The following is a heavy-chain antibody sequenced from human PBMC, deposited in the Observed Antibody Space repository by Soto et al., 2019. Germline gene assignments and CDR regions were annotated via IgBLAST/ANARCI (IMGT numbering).Heavy chain of an antibody. CDR3: ARDVYKGLINY. Sequence: QVQLVQSGAEVKKPGASVKVSCKASGYTFTSYAISWVRQAPGQGLEWMGWISAYNGNTNYAQKLQGRVTMTTDTATSTAYLERRSLRSDDTAVYYWARDVYKGLINYWGQGTLVTVSS. J-gene: IGHJ4*02. CDR1: GYTFTSYA. D-gene: IGHD1-20*01. CDR2: ISAYNGNT. V-gene: IGHV1-18*01.